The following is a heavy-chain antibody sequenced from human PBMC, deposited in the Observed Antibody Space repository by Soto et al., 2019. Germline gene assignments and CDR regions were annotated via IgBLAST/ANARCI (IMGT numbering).Heavy chain of an antibody. J-gene: IGHJ4*02. V-gene: IGHV4-61*01. Sequence: PSETLSLACTVSVGSLRSGSYYLSWIRQPPGKGLEWIGYIYHGGATTYNASLKSRVTISVDTSKNQFFLKVNSVTAADTAVYFCARDSSGRHDYWGQGTTVTVSS. D-gene: IGHD3-22*01. CDR2: IYHGGAT. CDR3: ARDSSGRHDY. CDR1: VGSLRSGSYY.